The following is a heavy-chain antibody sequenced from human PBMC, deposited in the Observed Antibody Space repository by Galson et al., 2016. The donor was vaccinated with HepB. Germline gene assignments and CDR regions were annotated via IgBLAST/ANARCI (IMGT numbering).Heavy chain of an antibody. CDR2: IDERYK. J-gene: IGHJ6*03. Sequence: SLRLSCAGSGFTFSGYGMHWVRQAPGKGLEWVAVIDERYKNYADSVKGRFTISRDNSQNTVHLQMNSLRAEDTAMYYCAKDRDYSNYYMDVWGKGTTVTVSS. V-gene: IGHV3-30*18. D-gene: IGHD4-11*01. CDR1: GFTFSGYG. CDR3: AKDRDYSNYYMDV.